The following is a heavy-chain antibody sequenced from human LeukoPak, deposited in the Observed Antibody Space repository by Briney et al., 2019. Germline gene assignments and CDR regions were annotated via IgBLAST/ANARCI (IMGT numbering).Heavy chain of an antibody. Sequence: ASVKVSCKASGYTFTSYAMHWVRQAPGQRLEWVGWINAGNGNTKYSQKFQGRVTITRDTSASTAYMELGSLRSEDTAVYYCARERWGIAAAGEFDYWGQGTLVTVSS. CDR2: INAGNGNT. D-gene: IGHD6-13*01. CDR1: GYTFTSYA. J-gene: IGHJ4*02. V-gene: IGHV1-3*01. CDR3: ARERWGIAAAGEFDY.